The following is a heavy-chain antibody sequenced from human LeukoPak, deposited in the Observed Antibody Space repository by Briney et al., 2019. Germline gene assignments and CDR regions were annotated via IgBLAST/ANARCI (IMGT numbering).Heavy chain of an antibody. CDR1: GGSISSSNW. Sequence: SGTLSLTCAVSGGSISSSNWWSWVRQPPGKGLEWIGEIYHSGSTNYNPSLKSRVTISVDKSKNQFSLKLSSVTAADTAVYYCARAYATRRLGNWFDPWGQGTLVTVSS. D-gene: IGHD2-2*01. V-gene: IGHV4-4*02. CDR2: IYHSGST. CDR3: ARAYATRRLGNWFDP. J-gene: IGHJ5*02.